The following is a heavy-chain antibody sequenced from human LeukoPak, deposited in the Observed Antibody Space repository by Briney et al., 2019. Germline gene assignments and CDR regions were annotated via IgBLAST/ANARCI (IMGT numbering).Heavy chain of an antibody. CDR1: XXXXXSXG. J-gene: IGHJ4*02. Sequence: GASVKVSCXXSXXXXXSXGISWVRQAPGQGLEWMGWISAYNGNTNYAQKLQGRVTMTTDTSTSTAYMELRSLRSGDTAVYYCARDRFGSGSYYTFGYWGQGTLVTVSS. V-gene: IGHV1-18*01. CDR2: ISAYNGNT. CDR3: ARDRFGSGSYYTFGY. D-gene: IGHD3-10*01.